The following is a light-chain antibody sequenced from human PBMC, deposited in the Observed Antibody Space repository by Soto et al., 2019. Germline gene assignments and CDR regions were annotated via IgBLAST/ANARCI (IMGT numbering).Light chain of an antibody. J-gene: IGLJ3*02. Sequence: QSVLTQPPSVSAAPGQKVTIFCSGSSSNIGNNYVSWYQQLPGTAPKLLIYENNKRPSGIPDRFSGSKSGTSATLGITGLQTGDEADYYCGTWDSSLSAGVFGGGTKVTV. CDR1: SSNIGNNY. CDR2: ENN. CDR3: GTWDSSLSAGV. V-gene: IGLV1-51*02.